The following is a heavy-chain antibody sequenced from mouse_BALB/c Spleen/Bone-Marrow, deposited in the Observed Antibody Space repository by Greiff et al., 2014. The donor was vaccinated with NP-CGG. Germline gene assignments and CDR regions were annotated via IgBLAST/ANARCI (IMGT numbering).Heavy chain of an antibody. D-gene: IGHD2-4*01. J-gene: IGHJ4*01. CDR3: ARARSTMITTDTLDY. CDR1: GFTFSSFG. CDR2: ISSGSSTI. V-gene: IGHV5-17*02. Sequence: EVKLVESGGGLVQPGGSRKLSCAASGFTFSSFGMHWVRQAPEKGLEWVAYISSGSSTIYYADTLKGRFTITRDNPKNTLFLQMTSLRSEDTAMYYCARARSTMITTDTLDYWGQGTSVTVSS.